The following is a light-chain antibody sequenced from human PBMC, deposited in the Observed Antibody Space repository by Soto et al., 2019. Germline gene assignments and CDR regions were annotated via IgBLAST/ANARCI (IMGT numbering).Light chain of an antibody. J-gene: IGKJ4*01. Sequence: PGPRATLSCRASQSVSSNYLAWYQQKPGQAPRLLVYGASSRATGIPDRFSGSGSGADFTLTISRLEPEDFVVYYCQQYGSSPLTFGGGTKVEIK. CDR3: QQYGSSPLT. V-gene: IGKV3-20*01. CDR1: QSVSSNY. CDR2: GAS.